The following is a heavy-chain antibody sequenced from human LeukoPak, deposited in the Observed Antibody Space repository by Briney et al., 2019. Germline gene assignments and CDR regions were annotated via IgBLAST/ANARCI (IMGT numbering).Heavy chain of an antibody. Sequence: ASVRVSCKASGYTFTSYGISWVRQAPGQGLEWMGWISAYNGNTDCAQRLQGRVTMTTDTSTSTAYMELRSLRSDDTAVYYCAREWVTGGPFDYWGQGTLVTVSS. CDR3: AREWVTGGPFDY. CDR2: ISAYNGNT. J-gene: IGHJ4*02. CDR1: GYTFTSYG. V-gene: IGHV1-18*01.